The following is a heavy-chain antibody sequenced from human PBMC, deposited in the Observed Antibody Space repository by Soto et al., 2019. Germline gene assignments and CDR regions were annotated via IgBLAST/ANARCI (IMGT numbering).Heavy chain of an antibody. CDR3: ARGGHVDTAMVRPGYFDY. Sequence: ASVKVSCKASGGTFSSYAISWVRQAPGQGLEWMGGIIPIFGNTNYAQKLQGRVTMTTDTSTSTAYMELRSLRSDDTAVYYCARGGHVDTAMVRPGYFDYWGQGTLVTVSS. D-gene: IGHD5-18*01. J-gene: IGHJ4*02. CDR2: IIPIFGNT. CDR1: GGTFSSYA. V-gene: IGHV1-18*01.